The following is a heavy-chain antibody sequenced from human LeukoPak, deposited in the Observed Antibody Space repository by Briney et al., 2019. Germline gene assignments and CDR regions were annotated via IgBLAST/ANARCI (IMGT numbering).Heavy chain of an antibody. J-gene: IGHJ4*02. Sequence: PGGSLRLSCAASGCTFSSYGMHWVREAPGKGLEWVAFIRYDGSNKYYADSVKGRFTISRDNSKNTLYLQMNSLRAEDTAVYYCAKDGYSSGWYLDYWGQGTLVTVSS. CDR2: IRYDGSNK. D-gene: IGHD6-19*01. V-gene: IGHV3-30*02. CDR3: AKDGYSSGWYLDY. CDR1: GCTFSSYG.